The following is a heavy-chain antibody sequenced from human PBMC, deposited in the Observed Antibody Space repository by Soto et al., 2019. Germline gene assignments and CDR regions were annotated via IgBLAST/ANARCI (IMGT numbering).Heavy chain of an antibody. V-gene: IGHV4-31*03. J-gene: IGHJ4*02. Sequence: QVQLQESGPGLVKSSQTLSLTCTVSGGSISSGGYYWSWIRQHPGKGLEWIGYIYYSGSTYYNPSLKSRVTISVDTSKNHFSLKLSSVTAADTAVYYCARSSTSANYFDYWGQGTLVTVSS. D-gene: IGHD2-2*01. CDR2: IYYSGST. CDR3: ARSSTSANYFDY. CDR1: GGSISSGGYY.